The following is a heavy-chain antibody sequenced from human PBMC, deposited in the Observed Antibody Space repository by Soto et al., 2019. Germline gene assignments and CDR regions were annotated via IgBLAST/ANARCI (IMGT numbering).Heavy chain of an antibody. V-gene: IGHV4-34*01. D-gene: IGHD3-22*01. CDR1: GGSFSGYY. CDR2: INHSGST. J-gene: IGHJ4*02. Sequence: SETLSLTCAVYGGSFSGYYWSWIRQHPGKGLEWIGEINHSGSTNYNPSLKSRVTISVDTSRNQFSLKLSSVTAADTAVYYCAVSLVAEVDYYDSSGYYWGQGTLVTVSS. CDR3: AVSLVAEVDYYDSSGYY.